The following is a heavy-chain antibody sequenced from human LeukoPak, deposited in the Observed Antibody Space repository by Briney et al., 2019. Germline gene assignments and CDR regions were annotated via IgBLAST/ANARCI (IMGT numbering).Heavy chain of an antibody. CDR1: GGSISSYY. CDR2: IYYSGST. V-gene: IGHV4-59*08. D-gene: IGHD5-24*01. CDR3: ARQGRWLQFGWFDP. Sequence: SETLSLTCTVSGGSISSYYWSWIRQPPGKGLEWIGYIYYSGSTNYNPSLKSRVTISVDTSKNQFSLKLSSVTAADTAVYYCARQGRWLQFGWFDPWGQGTLVTVSS. J-gene: IGHJ5*02.